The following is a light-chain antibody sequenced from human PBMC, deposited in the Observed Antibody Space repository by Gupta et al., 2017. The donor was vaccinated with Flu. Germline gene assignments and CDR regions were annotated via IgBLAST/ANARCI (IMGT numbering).Light chain of an antibody. CDR1: SSDALTYNY. CDR2: DVT. CDR3: SADTGSTVV. V-gene: IGLV2-14*03. Sequence: QSALPQPASVSGSPGQSITISCTGTSSDALTYNYVSWYQHHPGKAPKLIIYDVTKRPAGVSSRFSGSKSGNTASLTISGLQPEDEADYSCSADTGSTVVFGGGTRLTVL. J-gene: IGLJ2*01.